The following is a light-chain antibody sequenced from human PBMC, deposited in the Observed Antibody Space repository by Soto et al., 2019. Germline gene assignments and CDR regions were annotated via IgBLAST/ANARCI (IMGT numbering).Light chain of an antibody. J-gene: IGLJ1*01. V-gene: IGLV2-8*01. CDR2: EIN. CDR3: ISFAGSNNFPYV. CDR1: SSDVGAYDY. Sequence: QSALTQPPSASGSPGQSVTISCTGTSSDVGAYDYVSWYQQHPGKAPKLMIYEINKRPSGVPDRFSGSKSGNTASLTVSGLQGEDEADYYCISFAGSNNFPYVFGTGTKLTV.